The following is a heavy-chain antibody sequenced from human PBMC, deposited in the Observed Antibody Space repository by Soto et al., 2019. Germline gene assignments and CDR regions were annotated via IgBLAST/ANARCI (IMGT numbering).Heavy chain of an antibody. V-gene: IGHV3-23*01. CDR3: ARGGGYCTPTSCAIDS. J-gene: IGHJ4*02. Sequence: EVPLLESGGGLVQPGGSLRLSCVASRFSFSSYEMSWVRQAAGKGLEWVSRVGLTGDRTNYAGSVKGRFTVSRDNFKNTLYLEMDSLRPEDTAIYYCARGGGYCTPTSCAIDSWGRGTPVTVSS. CDR1: RFSFSSYE. D-gene: IGHD2-8*01. CDR2: VGLTGDRT.